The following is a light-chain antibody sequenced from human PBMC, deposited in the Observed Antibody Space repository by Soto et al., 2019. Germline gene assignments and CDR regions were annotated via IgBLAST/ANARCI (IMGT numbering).Light chain of an antibody. CDR2: DAS. CDR1: QSINRN. Sequence: EIVMTQSPATLSVSPGEGVTLSCRASQSINRNLAWYQQKPGQAPRLLIHDASTRATGIPARFSGSGSGTEFTLTITSLPSEDFAVYYCQQYNNWPLTFGPGTKVEIK. CDR3: QQYNNWPLT. J-gene: IGKJ3*01. V-gene: IGKV3-15*01.